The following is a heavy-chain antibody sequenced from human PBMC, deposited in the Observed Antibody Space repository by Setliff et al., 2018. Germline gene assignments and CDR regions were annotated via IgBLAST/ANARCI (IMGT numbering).Heavy chain of an antibody. V-gene: IGHV7-4-1*02. J-gene: IGHJ4*02. CDR2: INTNTGFP. CDR1: GYTFTNYA. CDR3: ARGYCSGGSCADFDY. Sequence: ASVKVSCKASGYTFTNYAMNWVRQAPGQGLGWMGWINTNTGFPTYAQGFTGRFVLSLDTSVSTAYLQISSVKAEDTAVYYCARGYCSGGSCADFDYWGQGTLVTVSS. D-gene: IGHD2-15*01.